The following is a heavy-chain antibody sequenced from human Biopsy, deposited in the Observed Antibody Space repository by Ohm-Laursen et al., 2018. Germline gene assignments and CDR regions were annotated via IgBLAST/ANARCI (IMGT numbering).Heavy chain of an antibody. J-gene: IGHJ6*02. CDR2: INHSGRT. CDR3: VRGVDYYDPYHYYALDV. D-gene: IGHD3-22*01. Sequence: GTLSLTCAVYGESFNGYYWSWVRQTPGKGLEWIGEINHSGRTNYNPSLKSRVTISVDTSKNQFSLKVRSVTAADTAVYYCVRGVDYYDPYHYYALDVWGQGTTVTVSS. CDR1: GESFNGYY. V-gene: IGHV4-34*01.